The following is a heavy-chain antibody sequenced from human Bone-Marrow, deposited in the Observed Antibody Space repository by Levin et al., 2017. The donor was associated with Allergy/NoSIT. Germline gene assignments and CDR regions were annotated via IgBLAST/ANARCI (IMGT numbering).Heavy chain of an antibody. CDR2: IIPILGIP. J-gene: IGHJ4*02. CDR3: ATESGRYSDRIYCFNS. V-gene: IGHV1-69*04. Sequence: ASVKVSCKASGGTSSSDTISWVRQAPGQGLEWMGRIIPILGIPQYAQNFQGRITISADKSTNTEYLEVNSLRSEDTAVYYCATESGRYSDRIYCFNSWGQGTLVTVSS. CDR1: GGTSSSDT. D-gene: IGHD1-26*01.